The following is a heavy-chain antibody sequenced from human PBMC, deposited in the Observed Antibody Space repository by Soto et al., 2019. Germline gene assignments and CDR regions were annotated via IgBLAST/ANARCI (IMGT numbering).Heavy chain of an antibody. V-gene: IGHV3-7*01. D-gene: IGHD2-2*01. CDR2: IKQDGSEK. CDR3: ARSGVPAANCFDP. Sequence: GGSLRLSCAASGFTFSSYWMSWVRQAPGKGLEWVANIKQDGSEKYYVDSVKGRFTISRDNAKNSLYRQMNSMRAADTAVYYCARSGVPAANCFDPWGQGTLVTVSS. CDR1: GFTFSSYW. J-gene: IGHJ5*02.